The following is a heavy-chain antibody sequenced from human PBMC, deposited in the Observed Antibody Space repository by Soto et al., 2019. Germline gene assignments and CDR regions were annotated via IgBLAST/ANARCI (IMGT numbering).Heavy chain of an antibody. V-gene: IGHV4-39*01. Sequence: QLQLQESGPGLVKPSETLSLTCTVSGGSISSSSYYWGWIRQPPGKGLEWIGSIYYSGSTYYNPSLKSRVTISVDTSKNQFSLKLSSVTAADTAVYYCASRRSGWYGPDAFDIWGQGTMVTVSS. D-gene: IGHD6-19*01. J-gene: IGHJ3*02. CDR3: ASRRSGWYGPDAFDI. CDR2: IYYSGST. CDR1: GGSISSSSYY.